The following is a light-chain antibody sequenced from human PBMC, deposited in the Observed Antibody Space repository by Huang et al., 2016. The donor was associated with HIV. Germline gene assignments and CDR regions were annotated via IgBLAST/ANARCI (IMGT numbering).Light chain of an antibody. Sequence: EIVMTQSPASLSVSPGETATLSCRASQSVRSILAWYQQKPGQAPRLLIYGASTRATGIPARFSGSGSGTEFTLTINSLKSEDFAVYYCQQYDGWPLTFGGGTKVEMK. V-gene: IGKV3-15*01. CDR2: GAS. CDR1: QSVRSI. J-gene: IGKJ4*01. CDR3: QQYDGWPLT.